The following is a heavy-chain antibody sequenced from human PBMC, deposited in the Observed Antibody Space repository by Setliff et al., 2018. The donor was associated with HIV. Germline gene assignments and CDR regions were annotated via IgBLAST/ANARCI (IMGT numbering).Heavy chain of an antibody. Sequence: ASVKVSCKASGYTFTGYYMHWVRQAPGQGLEWMGRINPYSGDTNYAQKFQGRVTMTRDTSITTAYMELSRLRSDDTAVYYCARASDTGVDPQTHRDYWGQGTPVTVSS. CDR1: GYTFTGYY. V-gene: IGHV1-2*06. CDR2: INPYSGDT. CDR3: ARASDTGVDPQTHRDY. D-gene: IGHD2-21*01. J-gene: IGHJ4*02.